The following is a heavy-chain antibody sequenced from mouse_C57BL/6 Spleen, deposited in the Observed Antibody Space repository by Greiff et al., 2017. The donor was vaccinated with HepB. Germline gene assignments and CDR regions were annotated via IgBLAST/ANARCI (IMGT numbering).Heavy chain of an antibody. J-gene: IGHJ4*01. CDR1: GFTFSSYA. V-gene: IGHV5-4*01. CDR3: AIDRAPSTILNAMDY. D-gene: IGHD2-1*01. CDR2: ISDGGSYT. Sequence: EVQGVESGGGLVKPGGSLKLPCAASGFTFSSYAMSWVRQTPEKRLEWVATISDGGSYTYSPDNVKGRFTISRDNAKNKLYLQMSHLKSEDTAMYYCAIDRAPSTILNAMDYWGQGASVTVAS.